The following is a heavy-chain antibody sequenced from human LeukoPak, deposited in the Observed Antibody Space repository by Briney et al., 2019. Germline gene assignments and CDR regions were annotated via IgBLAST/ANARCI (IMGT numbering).Heavy chain of an antibody. CDR1: GGSISSGGYY. V-gene: IGHV4-31*03. D-gene: IGHD1-26*01. Sequence: SETLSLTCTVSGGSISSGGYYWSWIRQHPGKGLEWIGYIYYSGSTYYNPSLKSRVTISVDTSKNQFSLKLSSVTAADTAVYYCARGFVAQWEYYFDYWGQGTLVTVSS. CDR3: ARGFVAQWEYYFDY. J-gene: IGHJ4*02. CDR2: IYYSGST.